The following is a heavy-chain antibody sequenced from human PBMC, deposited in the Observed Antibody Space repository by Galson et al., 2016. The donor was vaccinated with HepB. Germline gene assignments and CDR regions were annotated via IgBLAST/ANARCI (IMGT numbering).Heavy chain of an antibody. CDR2: ISSDGSHK. D-gene: IGHD3-16*01. CDR1: GSSFNSNT. CDR3: AKRGGLDYYFDY. J-gene: IGHJ4*02. Sequence: LRLSCAASGSSFNSNTMHWARQAPGKGLEWVALISSDGSHKYYADSVKGRFTISRDNSKNTLYLQMDSLRAEDTAVFYCAKRGGLDYYFDYWGQGTLVTVSS. V-gene: IGHV3-30*18.